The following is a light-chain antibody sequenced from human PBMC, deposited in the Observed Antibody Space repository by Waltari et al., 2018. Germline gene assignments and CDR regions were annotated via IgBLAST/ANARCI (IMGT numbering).Light chain of an antibody. CDR1: NIGNKV. V-gene: IGLV3-21*01. Sequence: SYVLTQPPSVSVAPGKAASITCGANNIGNKVVHWYQQKPGQAPVLVIYSDSDRPSGIPEGFSGSNSGNTAALTISRVEAGDEADYYCQVWDSSRGHWVFGGGTQLTVL. CDR2: SDS. CDR3: QVWDSSRGHWV. J-gene: IGLJ3*02.